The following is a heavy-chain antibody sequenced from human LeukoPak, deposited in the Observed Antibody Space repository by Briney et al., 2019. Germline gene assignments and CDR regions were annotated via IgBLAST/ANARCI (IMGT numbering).Heavy chain of an antibody. CDR3: AREVNVAAGSDGFDI. Sequence: PSQTLSLTCTVSGDSITSSNFFCSWIRQPPGGDLEWIGYMPYNGGASYNPSLKSRTTISLDTSKNEFSLRLTSVTAPDTAIYYCAREVNVAAGSDGFDIWGPGTMVTVSP. CDR2: MPYNGGA. D-gene: IGHD5-24*01. CDR1: GDSITSSNFF. J-gene: IGHJ3*02. V-gene: IGHV4-30-4*01.